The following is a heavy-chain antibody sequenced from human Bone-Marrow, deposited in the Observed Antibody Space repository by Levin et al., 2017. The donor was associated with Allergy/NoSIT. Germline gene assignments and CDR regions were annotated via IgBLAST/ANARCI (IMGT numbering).Heavy chain of an antibody. Sequence: ESLKISCTVSGGPISSHNYYWGWIRQPPGKGLEWIGSMHYSGSIYHNPSLKSRLTISVDTSKNQFSLKLRSVTAADTAVYYCVRGLRRVTIFGVVIAPGAFDIWGQGTMVIVSS. D-gene: IGHD3-3*01. CDR2: MHYSGSI. J-gene: IGHJ3*02. CDR3: VRGLRRVTIFGVVIAPGAFDI. V-gene: IGHV4-39*07. CDR1: GGPISSHNYY.